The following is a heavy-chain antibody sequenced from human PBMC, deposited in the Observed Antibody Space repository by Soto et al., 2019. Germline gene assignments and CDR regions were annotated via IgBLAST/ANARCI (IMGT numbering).Heavy chain of an antibody. J-gene: IGHJ5*02. CDR1: GDSISNNY. V-gene: IGHV4-59*01. Sequence: SETLSLTCTVSGDSISNNYWNWIRQPPGKGLEWIGYIYYSGGTNYNPSLKSRVTISVDTSKNQFSMKLSSVSAADTAVYYCARSPGGWFDPWGQGTLVTVSS. CDR3: ARSPGGWFDP. CDR2: IYYSGGT.